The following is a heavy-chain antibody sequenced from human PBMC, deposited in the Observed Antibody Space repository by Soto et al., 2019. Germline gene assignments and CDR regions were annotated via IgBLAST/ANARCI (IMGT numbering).Heavy chain of an antibody. Sequence: LSLTCTVSGGSISSGDYYWSWTRQPPGKGLEWIGYIYYSGSTYYNPSLKSRVTISVDTSKNQFSLKLSSVTAADTAVYYCARDGNGYAFDIWGQGTMVTVSS. D-gene: IGHD2-8*01. CDR1: GGSISSGDYY. J-gene: IGHJ3*02. CDR2: IYYSGST. V-gene: IGHV4-30-4*01. CDR3: ARDGNGYAFDI.